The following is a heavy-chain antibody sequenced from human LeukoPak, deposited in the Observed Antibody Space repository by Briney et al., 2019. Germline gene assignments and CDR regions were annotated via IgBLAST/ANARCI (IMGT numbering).Heavy chain of an antibody. D-gene: IGHD3-3*01. Sequence: VSVKVSCKASGYTFTSYGISWVRQAPGQGLEWMGWISAYNGNTNYAQKLQGRVTMTTDTSTRTAYMELRSLRSDDTAVYYCARDNQALLGVVTISFYYYYMDVWGKGTTVTVSS. CDR3: ARDNQALLGVVTISFYYYYMDV. V-gene: IGHV1-18*01. J-gene: IGHJ6*03. CDR1: GYTFTSYG. CDR2: ISAYNGNT.